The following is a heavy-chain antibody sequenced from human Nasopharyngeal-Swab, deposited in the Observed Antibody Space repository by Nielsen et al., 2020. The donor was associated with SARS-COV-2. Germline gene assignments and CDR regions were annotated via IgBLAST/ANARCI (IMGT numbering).Heavy chain of an antibody. V-gene: IGHV4-30-2*05. D-gene: IGHD3-22*01. CDR1: GGSISSGGYS. CDR3: ARNPYYYDSKEGWFDP. J-gene: IGHJ5*02. Sequence: SETLSLTCAVSGGSISSGGYSWSWIRQPPGKGLEWIGYIYHSGSTYYNPSLKSRVTISVDTSKNQFSLKLSSVTAADTAVYYCARNPYYYDSKEGWFDPWGQGTLVTVSS. CDR2: IYHSGST.